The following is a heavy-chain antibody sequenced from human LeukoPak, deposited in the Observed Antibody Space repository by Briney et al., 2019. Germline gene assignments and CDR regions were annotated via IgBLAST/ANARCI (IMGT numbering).Heavy chain of an antibody. CDR3: ARSLLWFGESLGGAAFDI. J-gene: IGHJ3*02. D-gene: IGHD3-10*01. V-gene: IGHV5-51*01. CDR1: GYSFTSYW. CDR2: IYPGDSDT. Sequence: GESLKISCKGSGYSFTSYWIGWVRQMPGKGLEWMGIIYPGDSDTRYSPSFQGQVTISADKSISTAYLQWSSLKASDTAMYYCARSLLWFGESLGGAAFDIWGQGTMVTVSS.